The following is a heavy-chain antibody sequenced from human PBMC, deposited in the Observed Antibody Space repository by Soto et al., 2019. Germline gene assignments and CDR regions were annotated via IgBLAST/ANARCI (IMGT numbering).Heavy chain of an antibody. CDR1: GISLSTSGVG. V-gene: IGHV2-5*01. Sequence: QITLKGSGPTLVKPTQTLTLTCTLSGISLSTSGVGLGWIRQTPGKALEWLALVYWNDDKRYSPSLKARLTITKDTSKNQVVLTMTNMDPVDTATYYCAHRPSGWYLFDYWDQGTLVTVSS. CDR2: VYWNDDK. CDR3: AHRPSGWYLFDY. J-gene: IGHJ4*02. D-gene: IGHD6-19*01.